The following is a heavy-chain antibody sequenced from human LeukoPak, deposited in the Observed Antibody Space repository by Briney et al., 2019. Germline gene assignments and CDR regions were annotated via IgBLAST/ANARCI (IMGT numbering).Heavy chain of an antibody. J-gene: IGHJ6*02. Sequence: ASVKVSCKASGYTFTSYGISWVRQAPGQGLEWMGWISAYNGNTSYAQKLQGRVTMTTDTSTSTAYMELRSLRSDDTAVYYCAREDDYSNYGVVNYYYGMDVWGQGTTVTVSS. CDR1: GYTFTSYG. CDR2: ISAYNGNT. CDR3: AREDDYSNYGVVNYYYGMDV. V-gene: IGHV1-18*01. D-gene: IGHD4-11*01.